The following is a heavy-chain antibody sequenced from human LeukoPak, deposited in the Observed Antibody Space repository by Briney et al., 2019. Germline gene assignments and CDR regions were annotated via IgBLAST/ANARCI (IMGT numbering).Heavy chain of an antibody. Sequence: SETLSLTCTVSGGSISSSSYYWSWIRQPPGKGLERIGYIYYSGSTNYNPSLESRVTISVDTSKNQFSLKLSSVTAADTAVYYCARAGTPYSSGWYDYWGQGTLVTVSS. J-gene: IGHJ4*02. CDR1: GGSISSSSYY. D-gene: IGHD6-19*01. V-gene: IGHV4-61*01. CDR3: ARAGTPYSSGWYDY. CDR2: IYYSGST.